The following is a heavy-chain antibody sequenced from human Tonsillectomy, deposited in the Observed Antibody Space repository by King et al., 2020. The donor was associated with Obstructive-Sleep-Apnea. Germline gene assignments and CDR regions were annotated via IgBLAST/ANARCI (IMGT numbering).Heavy chain of an antibody. Sequence: VQLVESGGVVVQPGGSLRLSCAASGFTFGDYAMHWVRQAPGKGLEWVSLISWVGGSTYYADSVKGRFTISRGNSKNSLYFQMNSLRSEDTAFYYCVKEFGYCSSVRCYTKSGFDRWGQGSLGTVSS. D-gene: IGHD2-2*02. CDR3: VKEFGYCSSVRCYTKSGFDR. J-gene: IGHJ5*02. CDR1: GFTFGDYA. V-gene: IGHV3-43D*04. CDR2: ISWVGGST.